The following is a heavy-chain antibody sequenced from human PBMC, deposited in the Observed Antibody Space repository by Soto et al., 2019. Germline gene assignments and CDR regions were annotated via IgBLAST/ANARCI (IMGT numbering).Heavy chain of an antibody. J-gene: IGHJ4*02. CDR1: GGSISSGDYY. CDR3: AREGLAYYDFWSGYYTEGFDY. V-gene: IGHV4-30-4*01. Sequence: PSETLSLTCTVSGGSISSGDYYWSWIRQPPGKGLEWIGYIYYSGSTYYNPSLKSRVTISVDTSKNQFSLKLSSVTAADTAVYYCAREGLAYYDFWSGYYTEGFDYWGQGTLVTVPQ. D-gene: IGHD3-3*01. CDR2: IYYSGST.